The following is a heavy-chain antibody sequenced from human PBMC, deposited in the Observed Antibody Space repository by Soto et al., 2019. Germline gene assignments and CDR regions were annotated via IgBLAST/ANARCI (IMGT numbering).Heavy chain of an antibody. V-gene: IGHV4-59*01. CDR3: ARWDYADYYFDY. D-gene: IGHD2-2*01. Sequence: SETLSLTCTVSGGSISSYYWSWIRQPPGKGLEWIGYIYYSGSTNYNPSLKSRVTISADTSKNQFSLKLSSVTAADTAVYYCARWDYADYYFDYWGQGTLVTVSS. CDR2: IYYSGST. J-gene: IGHJ4*02. CDR1: GGSISSYY.